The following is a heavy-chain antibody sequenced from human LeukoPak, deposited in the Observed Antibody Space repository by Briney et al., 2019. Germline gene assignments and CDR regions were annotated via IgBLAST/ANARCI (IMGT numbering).Heavy chain of an antibody. D-gene: IGHD2-2*01. CDR2: IYYSGST. CDR3: ARSTGQYQLLYHYYYMDV. CDR1: GGSISSYY. J-gene: IGHJ6*03. V-gene: IGHV4-59*08. Sequence: SETLSLTCTVSGGSISSYYWSWIRQPPGKGLEWIGYIYYSGSTNYNPSLKSRVTISVDTSKNQFSLKLSSVTAADTAVYYCARSTGQYQLLYHYYYMDVWGKGTTVTVSS.